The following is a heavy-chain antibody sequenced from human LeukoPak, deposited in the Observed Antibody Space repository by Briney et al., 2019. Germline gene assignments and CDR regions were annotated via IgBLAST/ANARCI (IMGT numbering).Heavy chain of an antibody. J-gene: IGHJ6*02. CDR2: LSAYNGNT. CDR1: GYTFTSYG. V-gene: IGHV1-18*01. CDR3: ARVWSENYDFWSGYYGMDV. Sequence: GASVKVSCKASGYTFTSYGISWVRQAPRQGLEWMGWLSAYNGNTNYAQKLQGRVTMTTDTSTSTAYMELRSLRSDDTAVYYCARVWSENYDFWSGYYGMDVWGQGTTVTVSS. D-gene: IGHD3-3*01.